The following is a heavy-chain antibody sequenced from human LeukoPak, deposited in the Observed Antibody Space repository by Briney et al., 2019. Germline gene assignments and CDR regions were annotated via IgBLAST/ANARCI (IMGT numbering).Heavy chain of an antibody. J-gene: IGHJ5*02. CDR2: IDPNSGGT. Sequence: APVKVSCKASGYTFTGYYMHWVRQAPGQGLEWMGRIDPNSGGTNYAQKFQGRVTMTRDTSISTAYMELSRLRSDDTAVYYCARGLYSSSSAGANHWGQGTLVTVSS. CDR3: ARGLYSSSSAGANH. CDR1: GYTFTGYY. D-gene: IGHD6-6*01. V-gene: IGHV1-2*06.